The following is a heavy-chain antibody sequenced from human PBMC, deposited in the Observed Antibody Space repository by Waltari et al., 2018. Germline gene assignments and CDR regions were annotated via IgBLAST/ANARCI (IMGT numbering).Heavy chain of an antibody. D-gene: IGHD3-3*01. J-gene: IGHJ4*02. CDR3: ASYDFWSGYYLSFDY. CDR2: IYYSGST. Sequence: QLQLQESGPGLVKPSETLSLTCTVSGGSISSSSYYWGWIRQPPGKGLEWIGSIYYSGSTYYNPSLKSRVTISVDTSKNQFSLKLSSVTAADTAVYYCASYDFWSGYYLSFDYWGQGTLVTVSS. V-gene: IGHV4-39*01. CDR1: GGSISSSSYY.